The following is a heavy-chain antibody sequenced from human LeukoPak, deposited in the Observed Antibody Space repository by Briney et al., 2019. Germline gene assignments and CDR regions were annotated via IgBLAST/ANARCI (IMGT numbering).Heavy chain of an antibody. CDR3: AKDQLSVPAAPGDY. J-gene: IGHJ4*02. CDR1: GFTVSSNY. Sequence: GGSLRLSCAASGFTVSSNYMSWVRQAPGKGLEWVSVISSSGSSTYYADSVKGRFAISRDNSKNTLYLQMNSLRAEDTAVYYCAKDQLSVPAAPGDYWGQGTLVTVSS. D-gene: IGHD2-2*01. V-gene: IGHV3-23*01. CDR2: ISSSGSST.